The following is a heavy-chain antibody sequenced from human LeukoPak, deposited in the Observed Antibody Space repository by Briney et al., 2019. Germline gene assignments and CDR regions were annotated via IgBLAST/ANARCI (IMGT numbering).Heavy chain of an antibody. CDR2: ISSSSSYI. D-gene: IGHD2-2*02. CDR3: ARDPRRYCSSTSCYSRQPWFDP. CDR1: GFTFSSYS. Sequence: GGSLRLSCAASGFTFSSYSMNWVRQAPGKGLEWVSSISSSSSYIYYADSVKGRFTITRHNAKNSLYLQMNSLRAEDTAVYYCARDPRRYCSSTSCYSRQPWFDPWGQGTLLTVSS. J-gene: IGHJ5*02. V-gene: IGHV3-21*01.